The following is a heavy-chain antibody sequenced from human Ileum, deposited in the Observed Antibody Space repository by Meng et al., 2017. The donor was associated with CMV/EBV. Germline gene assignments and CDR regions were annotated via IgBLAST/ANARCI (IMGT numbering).Heavy chain of an antibody. D-gene: IGHD2-8*01. Sequence: EYMSGNRPARGTGLELISSISSNESGIYYGDSVKGRFTIARDNAKNSLHLQMSSLRAEDTAVYYCARGVWVGYCPNVFCFNNWFDPWGQGTLVTVSS. CDR1: EY. J-gene: IGHJ5*02. CDR2: ISSNESGI. CDR3: ARGVWVGYCPNVFCFNNWFDP. V-gene: IGHV3-11*01.